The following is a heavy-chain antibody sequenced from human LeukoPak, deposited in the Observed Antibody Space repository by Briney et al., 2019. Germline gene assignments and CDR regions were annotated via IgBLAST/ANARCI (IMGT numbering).Heavy chain of an antibody. CDR3: AKAPIAVAGKGAYFDY. V-gene: IGHV3-23*01. Sequence: GGSLRLSCAASGFTFSSQAMSWVRQAPGKGLEWVSAIIGSGGSTYYADSVKGRFTLSIDNSKNTLYLQMNSLRAEDTAVYYCAKAPIAVAGKGAYFDYWGQGTPVTVSS. CDR1: GFTFSSQA. J-gene: IGHJ4*02. CDR2: IIGSGGST. D-gene: IGHD6-19*01.